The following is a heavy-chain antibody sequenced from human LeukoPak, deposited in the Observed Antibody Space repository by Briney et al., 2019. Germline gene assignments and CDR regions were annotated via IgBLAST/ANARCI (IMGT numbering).Heavy chain of an antibody. V-gene: IGHV3-48*01. CDR3: ARAGSYYDISTGQNWFDP. J-gene: IGHJ5*02. Sequence: PGGSLRLSCAASGFTFSHYSMSWVRQAPGKGLEWVSYISSSNSTIYYADSVKGRFTISRDTAKNSLYLQMNSLRAEDTAVYYCARAGSYYDISTGQNWFDPWGQGTLVTVSS. CDR2: ISSSNSTI. D-gene: IGHD3-9*01. CDR1: GFTFSHYS.